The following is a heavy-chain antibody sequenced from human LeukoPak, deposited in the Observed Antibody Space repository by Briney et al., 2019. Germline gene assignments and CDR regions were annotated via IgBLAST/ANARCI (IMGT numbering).Heavy chain of an antibody. CDR2: IGGDGGST. V-gene: IGHV3-43*02. CDR3: VKEPHYYDRSGYF. J-gene: IGHJ4*02. CDR1: GFTFDDYA. D-gene: IGHD3-22*01. Sequence: PGGSLRLSCAASGFTFDDYAMHLVRQAPGKGLEWVSLIGGDGGSTYYADSVKGRFTISRDNSKNSLFLQMKSLRTDGTALYYCVKEPHYYDRSGYFWGQGTLVTVSS.